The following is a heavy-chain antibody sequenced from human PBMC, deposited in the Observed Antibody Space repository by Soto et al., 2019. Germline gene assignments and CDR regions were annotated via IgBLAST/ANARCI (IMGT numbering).Heavy chain of an antibody. CDR2: INAGNGNT. V-gene: IGHV1-3*01. Sequence: GASVKVSCKASGYTFTSYAMHWVRQAPGQRLEWMGWINAGNGNTKYSQKFQGRVTITRDTSASTAYMELSSLRSEDTAVYYCGVGGSYYYGMDVWGQGTTVTVS. CDR3: GVGGSYYYGMDV. CDR1: GYTFTSYA. J-gene: IGHJ6*02.